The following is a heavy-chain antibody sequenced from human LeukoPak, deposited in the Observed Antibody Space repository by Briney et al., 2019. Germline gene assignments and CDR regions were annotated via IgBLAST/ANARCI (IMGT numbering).Heavy chain of an antibody. J-gene: IGHJ4*02. CDR1: GYSFDRFH. V-gene: IGHV1-18*01. CDR2: IAVYNGIP. D-gene: IGHD3-10*01. Sequence: ASVKVSCKASGYSFDRFHIAWVRQAPRHGLEWMGWIAVYNGIPKYVENLQGRITMTADASTRTAYMELRGLTSDDTAVYYCARDHSGFHLDYWGQGTLVTVSS. CDR3: ARDHSGFHLDY.